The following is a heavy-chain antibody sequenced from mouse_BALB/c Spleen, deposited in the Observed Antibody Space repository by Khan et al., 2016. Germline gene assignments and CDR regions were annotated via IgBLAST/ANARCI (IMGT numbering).Heavy chain of an antibody. CDR2: INSTGGST. J-gene: IGHJ4*01. CDR3: ARVREGVDY. Sequence: EVELVESGGGLVQPGGSLKLSCAASGFTFSTYAMSWVRQTPDKRLELVATINSTGGSTYYPDNVKGRFTISRDNAKNPLYLQMSSQKSEDTDRYYWARVREGVDYGGKGTSGTVSS. V-gene: IGHV5-6-3*01. CDR1: GFTFSTYA. D-gene: IGHD2-14*01.